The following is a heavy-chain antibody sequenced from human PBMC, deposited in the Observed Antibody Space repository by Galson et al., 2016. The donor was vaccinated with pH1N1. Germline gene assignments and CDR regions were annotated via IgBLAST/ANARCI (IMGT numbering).Heavy chain of an antibody. CDR3: AREDWSYGDTYYYGMDV. CDR1: GFSFDTFA. CDR2: ISYNGHDE. J-gene: IGHJ6*02. Sequence: SLRLSCAASGFSFDTFAMHWVRRTPGKGLEWVAFISYNGHDESYADSLKGRFTVSRDNSKNTLYLHMNSLRAEDTALYYCAREDWSYGDTYYYGMDVWGQGTTVTVSS. V-gene: IGHV3-30-3*01. D-gene: IGHD3-10*01.